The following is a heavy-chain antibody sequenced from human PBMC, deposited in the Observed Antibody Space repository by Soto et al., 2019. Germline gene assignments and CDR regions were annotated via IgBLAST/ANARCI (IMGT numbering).Heavy chain of an antibody. J-gene: IGHJ5*02. D-gene: IGHD2-2*01. CDR1: GFTFSSYP. CDR2: ISGSGGST. V-gene: IGHV3-23*01. CDR3: AKVRGIVVVPAAIRWFDP. Sequence: AGSPTLSCAASGFTFSSYPMSWVRQAPGKGLEWVSAISGSGGSTYYADSVKGRFTISRDNSKNTLYLQMNSLRAEDTAVYYCAKVRGIVVVPAAIRWFDPWGQGTPVTVSS.